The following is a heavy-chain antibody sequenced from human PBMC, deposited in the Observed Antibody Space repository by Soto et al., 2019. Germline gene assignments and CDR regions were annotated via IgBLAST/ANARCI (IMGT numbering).Heavy chain of an antibody. CDR1: GYNFNSYT. D-gene: IGHD1-26*01. V-gene: IGHV1-18*01. Sequence: QVQLVQSGAEVKKPGASVKVSCKASGYNFNSYTISWVRQAPGQGLEWMGRISAYNGNTNYAQKLQGRVTMTTDTSTSTAYMELRSLRSGDTAADHCARVVGALGHWFDPWGQGTLVTVSS. CDR2: ISAYNGNT. J-gene: IGHJ5*02. CDR3: ARVVGALGHWFDP.